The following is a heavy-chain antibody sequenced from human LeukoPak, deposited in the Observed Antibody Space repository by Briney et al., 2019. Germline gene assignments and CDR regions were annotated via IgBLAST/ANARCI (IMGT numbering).Heavy chain of an antibody. CDR1: GFTFSSYG. V-gene: IGHV3-33*01. CDR3: ARDMSGNVDAFDI. J-gene: IGHJ3*02. D-gene: IGHD1-26*01. CDR2: IWYDGSNK. Sequence: GGSLRLSCAASGFTFSSYGMHRVRQAPGKGLEWVAVIWYDGSNKYYADSVKGQFTISRDNSKNTLYLQMNSLRAEDTAVYYCARDMSGNVDAFDIWGQGTMVTVSS.